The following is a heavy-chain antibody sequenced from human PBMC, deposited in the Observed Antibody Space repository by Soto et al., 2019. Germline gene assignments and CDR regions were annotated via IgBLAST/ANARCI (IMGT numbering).Heavy chain of an antibody. J-gene: IGHJ6*03. CDR2: INHSGST. CDR1: GGSFSGYY. D-gene: IGHD3-10*01. Sequence: SETLSLTCAVYGGSFSGYYWSWIRQPPGKGLEWIGEINHSGSTNYNPSLKSRVTISVDTSKNQFSLKLSSVTAADTAVYYCARGYGSGSYYNGPLYYYYYMDVWGKGTTVTVSS. V-gene: IGHV4-34*01. CDR3: ARGYGSGSYYNGPLYYYYYMDV.